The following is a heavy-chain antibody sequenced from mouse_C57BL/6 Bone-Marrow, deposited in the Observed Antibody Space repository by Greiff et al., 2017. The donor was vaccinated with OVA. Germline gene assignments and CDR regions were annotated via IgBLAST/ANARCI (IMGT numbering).Heavy chain of an antibody. Sequence: EVKLMESGGGLVQSGRSLRLSCAPSGFTFSDFYMEWVRQAPGKGLEWIAASRNKANDYTTEYSASVKGRFIVSRDTSQSILYLQMNALRAEDTAIYYCARDAEGFDYWGQGTTLTVSS. CDR2: SRNKANDYTT. CDR1: GFTFSDFY. V-gene: IGHV7-1*01. J-gene: IGHJ2*01. CDR3: ARDAEGFDY.